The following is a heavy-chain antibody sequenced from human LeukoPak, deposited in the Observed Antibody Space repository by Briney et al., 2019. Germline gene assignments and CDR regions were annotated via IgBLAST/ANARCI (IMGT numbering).Heavy chain of an antibody. D-gene: IGHD4-17*01. Sequence: SETLSLTCAVYGGSFSGYYWSWIRQPPGKGLEWIGEINHSGSTNYNPSLKSRVTISVDTSKNQFSLKLSSVTAADTAVYYCARPAIGALRGGWFDPWGQGTLVTVSS. CDR1: GGSFSGYY. J-gene: IGHJ5*02. CDR2: INHSGST. CDR3: ARPAIGALRGGWFDP. V-gene: IGHV4-34*01.